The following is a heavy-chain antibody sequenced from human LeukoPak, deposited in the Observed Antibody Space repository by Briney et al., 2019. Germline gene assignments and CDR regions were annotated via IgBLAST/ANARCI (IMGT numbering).Heavy chain of an antibody. V-gene: IGHV3-53*01. CDR3: ARTVTRGWYFDL. D-gene: IGHD4-17*01. CDR1: GFTVSSNY. Sequence: LAGGSLRLSCAASGFTVSSNYMSWVRQAPGKGLEWVSVIYSGGSTYYADSVKGRFTISRDNSKNTLYLQMNSLRAEDTAVYYCARTVTRGWYFDLWGRGTLATVSS. J-gene: IGHJ2*01. CDR2: IYSGGST.